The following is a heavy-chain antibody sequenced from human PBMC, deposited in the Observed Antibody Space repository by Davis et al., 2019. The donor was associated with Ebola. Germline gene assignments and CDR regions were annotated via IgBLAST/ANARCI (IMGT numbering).Heavy chain of an antibody. V-gene: IGHV3-73*01. CDR1: GFTFSGSA. J-gene: IGHJ4*02. CDR2: IRSKANSYAT. Sequence: GGSLRLSCAASGFTFSGSAMHWVRQASGKGLEWVGRIRSKANSYATAYAASVKGRFTISRDDSKNTAYLQMNSLKTEDTAVYYCTATAAGNDYWGQGTLVTVSS. CDR3: TATAAGNDY. D-gene: IGHD6-13*01.